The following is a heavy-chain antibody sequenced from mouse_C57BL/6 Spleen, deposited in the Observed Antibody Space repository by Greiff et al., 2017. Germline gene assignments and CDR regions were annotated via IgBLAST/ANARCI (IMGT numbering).Heavy chain of an antibody. D-gene: IGHD4-1*01. CDR1: GFTFSDYY. CDR2: INYGGSST. CDR3: AREELEGHFDY. V-gene: IGHV5-16*01. J-gene: IGHJ2*01. Sequence: EVKLMESEGGLVQPGSSMKLSCTASGFTFSDYYMAWVRQVPEKGLEWVANINYGGSSTYYLDSLKSRFIISRDNAKNILYLQMSSLKSEDTATYYCAREELEGHFDYWGQGTTLTVSS.